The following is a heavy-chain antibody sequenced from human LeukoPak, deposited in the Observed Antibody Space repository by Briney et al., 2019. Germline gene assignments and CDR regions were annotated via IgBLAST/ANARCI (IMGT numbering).Heavy chain of an antibody. Sequence: SETLSLTCAVYGGSFSGYYWSWIRQPPGKGLGWIGEINHSGSTNYNPSLKSRVTISVDTSKNQFSLKLSSVTAADTAVYYCARVYDSSGYPFDYWGQGTLVTVSS. CDR1: GGSFSGYY. J-gene: IGHJ4*02. CDR3: ARVYDSSGYPFDY. V-gene: IGHV4-34*01. CDR2: INHSGST. D-gene: IGHD3-22*01.